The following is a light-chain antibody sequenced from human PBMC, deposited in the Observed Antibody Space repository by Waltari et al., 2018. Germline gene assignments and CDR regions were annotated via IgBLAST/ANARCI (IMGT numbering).Light chain of an antibody. V-gene: IGLV3-1*01. Sequence: VSVSPGQTASITCSGDKLGDKYACWYQQKPGQSPIVVIYQNSKRPSGIPERFSGSSSGNTATLTISGTQSMDEADYYCQAWDSSSAVFGGGTKLTVL. CDR1: KLGDKY. J-gene: IGLJ3*02. CDR2: QNS. CDR3: QAWDSSSAV.